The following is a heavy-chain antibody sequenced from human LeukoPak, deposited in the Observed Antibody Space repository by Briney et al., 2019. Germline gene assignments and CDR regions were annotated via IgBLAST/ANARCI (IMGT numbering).Heavy chain of an antibody. V-gene: IGHV1-69*05. CDR2: IIPIFGTA. J-gene: IGHJ4*02. D-gene: IGHD6-13*01. CDR3: ARDGAAAGTGFDY. Sequence: SVKVSCKASGGTFSSYAISWVRQAPGQGLEWMGRIIPIFGTANYAQKFQGRVTITTDESTSTAYVELSSLRSEDTAVYYCARDGAAAGTGFDYWGQGTLVTVSS. CDR1: GGTFSSYA.